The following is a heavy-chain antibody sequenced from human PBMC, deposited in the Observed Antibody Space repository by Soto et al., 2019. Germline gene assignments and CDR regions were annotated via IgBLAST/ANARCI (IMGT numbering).Heavy chain of an antibody. Sequence: ASVKVSCKASGYTFTSYGISWVRQAPGQGLEWMGWISAYNGNTNYAQKLQGRVTMTTDTSTSTAYMELRSLRSDDTAVYYCARDPGDETSGIAVAGTRTLKDYWGQGTLVTVSS. CDR2: ISAYNGNT. D-gene: IGHD6-19*01. CDR1: GYTFTSYG. J-gene: IGHJ4*02. CDR3: ARDPGDETSGIAVAGTRTLKDY. V-gene: IGHV1-18*01.